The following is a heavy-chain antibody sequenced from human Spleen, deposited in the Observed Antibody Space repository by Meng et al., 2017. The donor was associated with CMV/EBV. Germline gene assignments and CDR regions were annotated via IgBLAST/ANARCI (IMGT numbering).Heavy chain of an antibody. CDR1: GDTVSSDSAA. Sequence: SQTLSLTCDISGDTVSSDSAAWNWLRQSPLRGLEWLGRIYYRSKWYYDYAASVRSRITITPDTSKNQFSLHLNSVTPEDTAVYYCARDSDYSLDYWGLGTLVTVSS. D-gene: IGHD4-17*01. CDR3: ARDSDYSLDY. V-gene: IGHV6-1*01. J-gene: IGHJ4*02. CDR2: IYYRSKWYY.